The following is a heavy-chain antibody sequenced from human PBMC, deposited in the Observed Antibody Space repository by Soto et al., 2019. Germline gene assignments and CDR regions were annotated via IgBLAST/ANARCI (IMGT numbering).Heavy chain of an antibody. CDR2: IYWDDDK. CDR1: GFSLTTSGVG. J-gene: IGHJ4*02. Sequence: QITLNESGPTVVRPTETLTLTCRFSGFSLTTSGVGVGWIRQAPGKATELLLIIYWDDDKRYSASLKSRLTITKDTSKNQVVLTVSDLDPTDTATYYCAHRVLRTVFGLVTTTAIYFDFWGQGTPVAVSS. D-gene: IGHD3-3*01. V-gene: IGHV2-5*02. CDR3: AHRVLRTVFGLVTTTAIYFDF.